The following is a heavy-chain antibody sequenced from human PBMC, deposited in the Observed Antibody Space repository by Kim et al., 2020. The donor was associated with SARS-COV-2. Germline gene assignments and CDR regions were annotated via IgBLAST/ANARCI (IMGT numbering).Heavy chain of an antibody. V-gene: IGHV1-46*01. Sequence: ASVKVSCKASGYTFTSYYMHWVRQAPGQGLEWMGIINPSGGSTSYAQKFQGRVTMTRDTSTSTVYMELSSLRSEDTAVYYCARVMSPLRYFDWLRAGDFDYWGQGTLVTVSS. CDR2: INPSGGST. CDR3: ARVMSPLRYFDWLRAGDFDY. CDR1: GYTFTSYY. J-gene: IGHJ4*02. D-gene: IGHD3-9*01.